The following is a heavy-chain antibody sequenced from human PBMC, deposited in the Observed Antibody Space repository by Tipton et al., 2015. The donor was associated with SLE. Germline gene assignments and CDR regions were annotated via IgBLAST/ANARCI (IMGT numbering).Heavy chain of an antibody. D-gene: IGHD6-19*01. CDR2: INHSGST. CDR3: ARVPYSSGWTRWAFDI. V-gene: IGHV4-30-2*01. Sequence: TLSLTCAVAGGSISSGGYSWSWIRQPPGKGLEWIGYINHSGSTNYNPSLKSRVTISVDTSKNQFSLKLSSVTAADTAVYYCARVPYSSGWTRWAFDIWGQGTMVTVSS. J-gene: IGHJ3*02. CDR1: GGSISSGGYS.